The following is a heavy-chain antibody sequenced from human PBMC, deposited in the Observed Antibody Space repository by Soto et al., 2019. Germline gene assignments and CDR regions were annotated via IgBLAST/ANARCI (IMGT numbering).Heavy chain of an antibody. CDR3: TRGTPRDGVWAD. Sequence: QAQLQESGPGLVKPSETLSLTCTVSGGSINSYYLTWIRQPPGKRLEWIGYVYYSGSTNYNPSLKSRVTISLDTSKNQFSLKLSSVTAADTAVYYCTRGTPRDGVWADWGQDTLVTVSS. CDR2: VYYSGST. CDR1: GGSINSYY. V-gene: IGHV4-59*01. J-gene: IGHJ1*01. D-gene: IGHD3-16*01.